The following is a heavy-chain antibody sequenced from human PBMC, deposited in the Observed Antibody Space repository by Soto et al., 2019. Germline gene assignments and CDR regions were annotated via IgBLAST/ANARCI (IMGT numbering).Heavy chain of an antibody. V-gene: IGHV4-31*03. CDR3: ARDPDDSSGYSSYVFDI. J-gene: IGHJ3*02. CDR2: IYYSGST. CDR1: GGSISSGGYY. Sequence: SETLSLTCTVSGGSISSGGYYWSWIRQHPGKGLEWIGYIYYSGSTYYNPSLKSRVTISVDTSKNQFSLKLSSVTAADTAVYYCARDPDDSSGYSSYVFDIWGQGTMVTVSS. D-gene: IGHD3-22*01.